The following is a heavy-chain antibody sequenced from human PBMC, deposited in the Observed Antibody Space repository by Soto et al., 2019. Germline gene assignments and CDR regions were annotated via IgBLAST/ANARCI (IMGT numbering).Heavy chain of an antibody. V-gene: IGHV1-18*01. D-gene: IGHD5-12*01. CDR1: GYTFTSYG. CDR3: AGYRGYSGYGDY. CDR2: ISAYNGNT. J-gene: IGHJ4*02. Sequence: QVQLVQSGAEVKKPGASMKVSCKASGYTFTSYGLSWVRQATGQGLEWMGWISAYNGNTNYARKHQGRDTMTTDTSTSTAYMQLWSLRSDDTAVYYYAGYRGYSGYGDYWGQETLVTVSS.